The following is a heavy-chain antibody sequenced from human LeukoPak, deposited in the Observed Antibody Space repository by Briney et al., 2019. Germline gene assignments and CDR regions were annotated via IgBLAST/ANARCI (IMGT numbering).Heavy chain of an antibody. CDR3: ARETGIAAHNWFDP. CDR1: GFTFSDYY. D-gene: IGHD6-13*01. Sequence: GGSLRLSCAASGFTFSDYYMSWIRQAPGKGLEWVSYISSSGSTIYYADSVKGRFTISRDNAKNSLYLQMNSLRAEDTAVYYCARETGIAAHNWFDPWGQGTLVTVSS. CDR2: ISSSGSTI. V-gene: IGHV3-11*01. J-gene: IGHJ5*02.